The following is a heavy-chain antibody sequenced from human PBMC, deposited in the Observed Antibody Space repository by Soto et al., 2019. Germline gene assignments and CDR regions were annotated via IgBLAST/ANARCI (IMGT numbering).Heavy chain of an antibody. CDR1: GISATNGH. J-gene: IGHJ4*02. CDR2: IYSDDNT. Sequence: DVHLVKSGGGSIQPGGSLRLSCAASGISATNGHMSWVRQAPGKGLEWVSVIYSDDNTYYADSVKGRFTISRDTSKTTVYLQMNSPRAEDTAIYYWARAWNGEKSLALWDQGSLVTVSS. V-gene: IGHV3-53*01. CDR3: ARAWNGEKSLAL. D-gene: IGHD1-1*01.